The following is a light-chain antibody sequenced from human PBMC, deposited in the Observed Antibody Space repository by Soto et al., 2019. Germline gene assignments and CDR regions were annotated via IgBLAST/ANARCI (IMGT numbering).Light chain of an antibody. CDR2: KAS. CDR1: QSISSW. Sequence: DIQMTQSPSTLSASVEDRVTITWRASQSISSWLAWYQQKPGTAPKLLIYKASSLQSGVPSRFSGSGSGTEFTLTISSLQPDDFATYYCQQYSNYPYTFGQGTKLEIK. CDR3: QQYSNYPYT. J-gene: IGKJ2*01. V-gene: IGKV1-5*03.